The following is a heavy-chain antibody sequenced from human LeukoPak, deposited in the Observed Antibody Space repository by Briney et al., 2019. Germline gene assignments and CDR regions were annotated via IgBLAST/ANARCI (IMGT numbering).Heavy chain of an antibody. V-gene: IGHV1-18*01. CDR1: GYTFTSYG. J-gene: IGHJ5*02. Sequence: ASVKVSCKASGYTFTSYGISWVRQAPGQGLEWMGWIGAYNGNTNYAQKLQGRVTMTTDTSTSTAYMELRSLRSDDTAVYYCARDYVDGILTGYLFDPWGQGTLVTVSS. D-gene: IGHD3-9*01. CDR3: ARDYVDGILTGYLFDP. CDR2: IGAYNGNT.